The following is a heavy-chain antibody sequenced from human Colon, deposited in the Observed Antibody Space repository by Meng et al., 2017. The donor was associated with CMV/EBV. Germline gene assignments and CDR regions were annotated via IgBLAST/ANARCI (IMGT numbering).Heavy chain of an antibody. J-gene: IGHJ3*02. CDR2: INEDGGEK. Sequence: GESLKISCVTSGFSFSASWMSWVRQGPGKGLGWVANINEDGGEKHHVGSVEGRFTISRDNAKNSLYLQMNSLRVEDTALYYCAQYKEDALHIWGQGTTVTVSS. CDR3: AQYKEDALHI. CDR1: GFSFSASW. V-gene: IGHV3-7*01. D-gene: IGHD1-1*01.